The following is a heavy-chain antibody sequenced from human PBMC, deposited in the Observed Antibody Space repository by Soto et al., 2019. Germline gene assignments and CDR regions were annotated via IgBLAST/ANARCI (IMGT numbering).Heavy chain of an antibody. CDR1: GFTFSSYW. V-gene: IGHV3-74*01. J-gene: IGHJ6*02. Sequence: EVQLVESGGGLVQPGGSLRLSCAASGFTFSSYWMHWVRQAPGKGLVWVSRINSDGSSTSYADSVKGRFTISRDNAKNTPYLQMNSLRAEDTAVYYCARDPEGDSSSWYGDYYYYGMAVWGQGTTVTVSS. CDR2: INSDGSST. CDR3: ARDPEGDSSSWYGDYYYYGMAV. D-gene: IGHD6-13*01.